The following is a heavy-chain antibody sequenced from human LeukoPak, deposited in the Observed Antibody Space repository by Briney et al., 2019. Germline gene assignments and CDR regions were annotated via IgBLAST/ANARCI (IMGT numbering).Heavy chain of an antibody. V-gene: IGHV4-39*01. Sequence: SETLSLTCTVSGGSISSSSYYWGWIRQPPGKGLEWIGSIYYSGSTYYNPSLKSRVTISVDTSKNQFSLKLSSVTAADTAVYYCARRSRDFWSGYSDYWGQGTLVTVSS. J-gene: IGHJ4*02. CDR3: ARRSRDFWSGYSDY. D-gene: IGHD3-3*01. CDR1: GGSISSSSYY. CDR2: IYYSGST.